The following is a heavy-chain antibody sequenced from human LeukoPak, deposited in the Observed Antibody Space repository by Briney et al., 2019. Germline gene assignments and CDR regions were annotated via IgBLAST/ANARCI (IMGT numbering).Heavy chain of an antibody. CDR1: GFTFSRYW. J-gene: IGHJ4*02. Sequence: GGSLRLSCAASGFTFSRYWMSWVRQAPGKGLEWVANIKQDGSEKYYVDSVKGRFTISRDNAKNSLYLQMNSLRAEDTAVYYCARVFSGYDSVLDYWGQGTLVTVSS. D-gene: IGHD5-12*01. CDR2: IKQDGSEK. CDR3: ARVFSGYDSVLDY. V-gene: IGHV3-7*04.